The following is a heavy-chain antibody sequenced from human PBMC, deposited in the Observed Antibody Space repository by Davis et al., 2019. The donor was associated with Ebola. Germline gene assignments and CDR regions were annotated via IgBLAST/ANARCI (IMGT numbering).Heavy chain of an antibody. CDR2: INPNSGGT. D-gene: IGHD3-22*01. CDR1: GYTFTSYD. V-gene: IGHV1-2*02. Sequence: ASVKVSCKASGYTFTSYDINWVRQAPGQGLEWMGWINPNSGGTNYAQKFQGRVTMTRDTSISTAYMELSSLRSEDTAVYYCARDRVPSDYYDSSGYYSVRYYYGMDVWGQGTTVTVSS. CDR3: ARDRVPSDYYDSSGYYSVRYYYGMDV. J-gene: IGHJ6*02.